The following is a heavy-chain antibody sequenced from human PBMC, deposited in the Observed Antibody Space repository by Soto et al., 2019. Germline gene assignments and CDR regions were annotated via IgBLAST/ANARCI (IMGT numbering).Heavy chain of an antibody. CDR3: ARQEGGGIDY. Sequence: SETLSLTCTVSGGSISSYYWSWIRQPPGKGLEWIGYIYYSGSTNYNPSLKSRVTISVDTSKNQFSLKLSSVTAADTAVYYCARQEGGGIDYWGQGTLVTVSS. CDR1: GGSISSYY. V-gene: IGHV4-59*08. J-gene: IGHJ4*02. CDR2: IYYSGST. D-gene: IGHD2-15*01.